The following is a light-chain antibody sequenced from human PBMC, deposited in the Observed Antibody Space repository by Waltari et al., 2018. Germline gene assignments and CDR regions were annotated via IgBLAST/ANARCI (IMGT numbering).Light chain of an antibody. Sequence: DIQMTQSPSSLSASVVDRVTITCRASQGITNDLAWYQQKPGETPKLLIYEASSLQSGIPSRFSGSGSGTDFTLTISSLQSEDFATYYCQHYYSTPFTFGPGTKLDIK. CDR2: EAS. CDR3: QHYYSTPFT. V-gene: IGKV1-NL1*01. CDR1: QGITND. J-gene: IGKJ3*01.